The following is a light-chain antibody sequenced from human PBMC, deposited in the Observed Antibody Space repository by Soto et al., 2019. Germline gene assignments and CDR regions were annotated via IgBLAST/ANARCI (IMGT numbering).Light chain of an antibody. V-gene: IGLV1-40*01. CDR1: SSNIGAAYD. Sequence: QSVLTQPPSVSGAPGQSVTISCTGSSSNIGAAYDVHWYQQLPGTAPKLLIDGNNNRPSGVPDRFSGSKSGTSASLAITGLQAEDEGDYYYQSYENSPNLRVIFGGGTKLTVL. CDR2: GNN. J-gene: IGLJ2*01. CDR3: QSYENSPNLRVI.